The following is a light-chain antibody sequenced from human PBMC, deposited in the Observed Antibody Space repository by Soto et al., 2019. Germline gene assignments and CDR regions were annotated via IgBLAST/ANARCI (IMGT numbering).Light chain of an antibody. Sequence: EIVMSQSPATLSVSPGERITFSCRASQSVTTNLAWYQQKPGQAPRLLIYGASIRATAIPARFSGSGSGTEFTLTITSLQSEDFAVYHCQQYNDWPPFTFGQGTKLEIK. V-gene: IGKV3-15*01. CDR3: QQYNDWPPFT. CDR1: QSVTTN. J-gene: IGKJ2*01. CDR2: GAS.